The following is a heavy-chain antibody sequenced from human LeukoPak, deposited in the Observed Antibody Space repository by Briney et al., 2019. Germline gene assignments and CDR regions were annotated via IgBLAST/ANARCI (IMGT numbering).Heavy chain of an antibody. J-gene: IGHJ5*02. Sequence: ASVKVSCKASGYTFTGYYMHWVRQAPGQGLEWMGWINPNSGGTNYAQKFQGRVTMTRDTSISTAYMELSRLRSDDTAVYYCARWEVVAATRSWFDPRGQGTLVTVSS. CDR3: ARWEVVAATRSWFDP. CDR1: GYTFTGYY. D-gene: IGHD2-15*01. V-gene: IGHV1-2*02. CDR2: INPNSGGT.